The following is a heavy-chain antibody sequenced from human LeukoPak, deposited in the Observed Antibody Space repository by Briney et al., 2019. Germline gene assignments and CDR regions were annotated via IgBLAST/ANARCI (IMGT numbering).Heavy chain of an antibody. CDR3: ANTIGNYYVVPWGVGAFDI. CDR1: GFTFSSYA. V-gene: IGHV3-23*01. Sequence: GSLRLSCAASGFTFSSYAMSWVRQAPGKGLECVSAISGSGGSTYYADSVKGRFTISRDNSKNTLYLQMNSLRAEDTAVYYCANTIGNYYVVPWGVGAFDIWGQGTMVTVSS. J-gene: IGHJ3*02. CDR2: ISGSGGST. D-gene: IGHD3-10*02.